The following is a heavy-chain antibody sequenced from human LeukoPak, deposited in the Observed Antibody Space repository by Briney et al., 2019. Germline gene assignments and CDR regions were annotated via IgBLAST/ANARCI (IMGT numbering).Heavy chain of an antibody. CDR1: GFTFSSYT. CDR3: AKDHYGDFFGFDY. D-gene: IGHD4-17*01. CDR2: IRSSSSYI. Sequence: GGSLRLSCAASGFTFSSYTMNWVRQAPGKGLEWVSSIRSSSSYIYYADSVKGRFTISRDNARNSLYLQMNSLRAEDTAVYYCAKDHYGDFFGFDYWGQGTLVTVSS. V-gene: IGHV3-21*01. J-gene: IGHJ4*02.